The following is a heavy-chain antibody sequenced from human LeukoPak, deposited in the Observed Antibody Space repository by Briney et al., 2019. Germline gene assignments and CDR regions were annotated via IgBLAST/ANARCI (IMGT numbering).Heavy chain of an antibody. CDR3: ARDNTYMFDY. Sequence: GGSLRLSCAASGFSFSSYWMNWVRQAPGKGLVWVAHINTDGRTTTYADSVKGRFAVARDNAKNTLYLEMNRLRAEDTAVYYCARDNTYMFDYWGQGTQVTVSS. V-gene: IGHV3-74*01. CDR2: INTDGRTT. CDR1: GFSFSSYW. D-gene: IGHD2-2*02. J-gene: IGHJ4*02.